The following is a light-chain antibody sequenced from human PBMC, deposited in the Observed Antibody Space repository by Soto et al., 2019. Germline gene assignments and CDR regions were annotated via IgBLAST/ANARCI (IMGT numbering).Light chain of an antibody. CDR1: QNISRS. Sequence: EIVMTQSPVTLSVSPGESATLSCRASQNISRSLAWYQQKPGQGPSLLIYGTSTRAGGVPARFSCGGSGTDFTLTITSLQSEEFAVYDCHQYNGWPRTVGQGTKVEIK. CDR2: GTS. CDR3: HQYNGWPRT. V-gene: IGKV3-15*01. J-gene: IGKJ1*01.